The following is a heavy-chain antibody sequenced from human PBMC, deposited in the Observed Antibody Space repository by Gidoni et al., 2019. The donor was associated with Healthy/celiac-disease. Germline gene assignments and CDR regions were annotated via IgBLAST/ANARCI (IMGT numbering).Heavy chain of an antibody. CDR3: VKPTPGSGSYSY. V-gene: IGHV3-64D*08. J-gene: IGHJ4*02. Sequence: EVQLVESGGGLVQPGGSLILSLSASVFTFISYAMHWFRTAPGKGLEYVSAISSNVSSTYYAYSVKGRFTISRDNSKNTLYLQMSSLRAEDTAVYYCVKPTPGSGSYSYWGQGTLVTVSS. CDR2: ISSNVSST. CDR1: VFTFISYA. D-gene: IGHD3-10*01.